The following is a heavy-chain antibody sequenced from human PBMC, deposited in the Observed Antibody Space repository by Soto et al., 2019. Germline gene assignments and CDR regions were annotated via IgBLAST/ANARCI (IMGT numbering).Heavy chain of an antibody. V-gene: IGHV1-69*13. CDR2: IIPIFGTA. CDR1: GGTFSSYA. CDR3: ARAAYSSSSPYYYYGMDV. D-gene: IGHD6-6*01. J-gene: IGHJ6*02. Sequence: SVKVSCKASGGTFSSYAISWVRQAPGQGLEWVGGIIPIFGTANYAQKFQGRVTITADESTSTAYMELSSLRSEDTAVYYCARAAYSSSSPYYYYGMDVWGQGTTVTVSS.